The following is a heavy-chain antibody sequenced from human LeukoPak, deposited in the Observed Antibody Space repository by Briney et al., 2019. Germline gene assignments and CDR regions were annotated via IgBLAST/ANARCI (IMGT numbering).Heavy chain of an antibody. CDR2: IYTSGST. J-gene: IGHJ6*03. CDR3: ARGPPSSGYAGSYYYMDV. V-gene: IGHV4-61*02. Sequence: SETLSLTCTVSGGSISSSSYYWGWIRQPAGKGLEWIGRIYTSGSTNYNPSLKSRVTISVDTSKNQFSLKLSSVTAADTAVYYCARGPPSSGYAGSYYYMDVWGKGTTVTISS. CDR1: GGSISSSSYY. D-gene: IGHD3-22*01.